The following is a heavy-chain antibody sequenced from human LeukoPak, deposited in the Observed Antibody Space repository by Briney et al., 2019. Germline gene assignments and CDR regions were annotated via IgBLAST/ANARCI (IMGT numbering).Heavy chain of an antibody. V-gene: IGHV3-7*01. Sequence: GGSLRLSCADSGFTFSNSWMSWVRQAPGRGLEWVANIKEDGSEENYVDSVKGRFTISRDNSKNTLYLQMNSLRAEDTAVYYCAELGITMIGGVWGKGTTVTISS. CDR3: AELGITMIGGV. CDR2: IKEDGSEE. CDR1: GFTFSNSW. D-gene: IGHD3-10*02. J-gene: IGHJ6*04.